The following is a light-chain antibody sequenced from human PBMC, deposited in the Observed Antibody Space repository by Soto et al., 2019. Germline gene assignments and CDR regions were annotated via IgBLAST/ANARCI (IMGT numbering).Light chain of an antibody. CDR1: QSVSSSY. V-gene: IGKV3-20*01. CDR2: GAS. Sequence: EVVLTQSPGTLSFSPGERATLSCRASQSVSSSYLAWYQQKPGQAPRLLIYGASSSATGIPDRYSGSGSGTQFTLTISRLEPEDFAVKYSQQYGSSPNTFGQRTKLETK. J-gene: IGKJ2*01. CDR3: QQYGSSPNT.